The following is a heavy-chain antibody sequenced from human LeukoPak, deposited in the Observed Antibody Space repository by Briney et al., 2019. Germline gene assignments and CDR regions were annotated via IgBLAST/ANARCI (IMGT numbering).Heavy chain of an antibody. Sequence: GGSLRFSCAASGFTFSSYSMNWVRQAPGKGLEGVSSISSSSSYIYYADSVKGRFTISRDNAKNSLHLQMNSMRAEDTAVYYCARGPGGDCGLACGGQGTLVTVFS. J-gene: IGHJ4*02. V-gene: IGHV3-21*01. CDR3: ARGPGGDCGLAC. CDR1: GFTFSSYS. D-gene: IGHD2-21*02. CDR2: ISSSSSYI.